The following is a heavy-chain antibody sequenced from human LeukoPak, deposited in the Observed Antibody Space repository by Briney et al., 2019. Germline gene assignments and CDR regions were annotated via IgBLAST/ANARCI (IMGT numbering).Heavy chain of an antibody. J-gene: IGHJ6*04. CDR2: IKQDGSEK. Sequence: PGGSLRLSCAASGFTFSSYWMSWVRQAPGKGLEWVANIKQDGSEKYYVDSVKGRFTISRDNSKNTLYLQMNSLRAEDTAVYCCAELGITMIGGVWGKGTTVTISS. D-gene: IGHD3-10*02. CDR3: AELGITMIGGV. CDR1: GFTFSSYW. V-gene: IGHV3-7*01.